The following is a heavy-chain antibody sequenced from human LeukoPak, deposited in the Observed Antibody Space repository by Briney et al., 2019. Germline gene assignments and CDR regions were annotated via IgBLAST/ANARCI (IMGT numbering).Heavy chain of an antibody. CDR1: GGTFSSYT. CDR2: ISSSSSYI. CDR3: ASASDFWSAYYFDY. Sequence: SCKASGGTFSSYTMNWVRQAPGKGLEWVSSISSSSSYIYYGDSVKGRFTISRDNAKNSLYLQMNSLRAEDTAVYYCASASDFWSAYYFDYWGQGTLVTVSS. J-gene: IGHJ4*02. D-gene: IGHD3-3*01. V-gene: IGHV3-21*01.